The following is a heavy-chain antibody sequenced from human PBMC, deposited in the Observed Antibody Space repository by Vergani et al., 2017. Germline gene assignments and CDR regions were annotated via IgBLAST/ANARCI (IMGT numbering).Heavy chain of an antibody. Sequence: EVQLVESGGGLVQPGGSLRLSCAASGFTFSSYWMSWVRQAPGKGLEWVANIKQDGSEKYYVDSVKGRFTISRDNAKNSLYLQMNSLRAEDTAVYYCARAGLNGDYRSLCFDYWGQGTLVTVSS. CDR1: GFTFSSYW. CDR3: ARAGLNGDYRSLCFDY. D-gene: IGHD4-17*01. V-gene: IGHV3-7*04. CDR2: IKQDGSEK. J-gene: IGHJ4*02.